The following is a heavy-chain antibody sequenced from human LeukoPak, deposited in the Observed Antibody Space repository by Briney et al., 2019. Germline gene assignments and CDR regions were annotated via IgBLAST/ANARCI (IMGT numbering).Heavy chain of an antibody. J-gene: IGHJ4*02. CDR3: ARDSAGNEY. V-gene: IGHV3-7*01. D-gene: IGHD6-13*01. CDR1: GFTFSTYW. Sequence: PGGSLRLSCAASGFTFSTYWMSWVRQAPGKGLEWVANIKQDGSEKYYVDSVKGRFTISRDNAKNSLYLQMNSLRSEDTAIYYCARDSAGNEYWGQGILVTVSS. CDR2: IKQDGSEK.